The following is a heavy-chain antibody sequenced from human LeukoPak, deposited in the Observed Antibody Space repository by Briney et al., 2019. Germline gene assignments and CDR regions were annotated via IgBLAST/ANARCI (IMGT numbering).Heavy chain of an antibody. CDR3: ARLQFQGNSGYDLSPWFDP. D-gene: IGHD5-12*01. V-gene: IGHV4-4*09. J-gene: IGHJ5*02. CDR1: GGSISSYY. CDR2: IYTSGST. Sequence: PSETLSLTSTVSGGSISSYYWSWIRQPPGKGLEWIGYIYTSGSTNYNPSLKSRVTISVDTSKNQFSLKQSSVTAADTALYYCARLQFQGNSGYDLSPWFDPWGQGTLVTVSS.